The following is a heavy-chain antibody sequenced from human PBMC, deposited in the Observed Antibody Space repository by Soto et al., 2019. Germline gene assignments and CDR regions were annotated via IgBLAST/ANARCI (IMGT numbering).Heavy chain of an antibody. Sequence: ASVKVSCKASGYTFTSYYMHWVRQAAGQGLEWMGIINPSGGSTSDAQKFQGRVTMTRDTSTSTVYMALSSLRSEDTAVYYCARPFSPYSRSSYSAPRCYSYYGMDVWRQGTTVTVSS. CDR1: GYTFTSYY. D-gene: IGHD6-6*01. V-gene: IGHV1-46*01. CDR2: INPSGGST. J-gene: IGHJ6*02. CDR3: ARPFSPYSRSSYSAPRCYSYYGMDV.